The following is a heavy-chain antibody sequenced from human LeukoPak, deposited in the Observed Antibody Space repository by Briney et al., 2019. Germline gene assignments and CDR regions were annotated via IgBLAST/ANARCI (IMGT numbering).Heavy chain of an antibody. V-gene: IGHV3-7*01. CDR2: IKQDGSEK. CDR3: ARTGGQLLYRYFDY. D-gene: IGHD2-2*02. J-gene: IGHJ4*02. CDR1: GFAFSASY. Sequence: GGSLRLSCAASGFAFSASYMNWVRQAPGKGLEWVANIKQDGSEKSYVDSVKGRFTISRDKANNSLYLQMSSLRVEDTAVYYCARTGGQLLYRYFDYWGQGALVTVSS.